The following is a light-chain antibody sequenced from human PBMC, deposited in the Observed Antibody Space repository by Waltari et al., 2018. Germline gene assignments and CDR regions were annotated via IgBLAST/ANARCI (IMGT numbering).Light chain of an antibody. V-gene: IGLV1-40*01. CDR3: QSYDSSLSGSV. J-gene: IGLJ2*01. CDR1: SSNIGDGYD. Sequence: QSGLTQPPSVSGAPGQRVTIPCPGSSSNIGDGYDVHWYQLLPGTAPKLLIYGNSNRPSGVPDRFSGSKSGTSASLAITGLQAEDEAGYYCQSYDSSLSGSVFGGGTKLTVL. CDR2: GNS.